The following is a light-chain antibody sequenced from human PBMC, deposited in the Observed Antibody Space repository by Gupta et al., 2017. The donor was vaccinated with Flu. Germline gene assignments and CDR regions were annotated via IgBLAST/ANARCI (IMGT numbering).Light chain of an antibody. J-gene: IGKJ5*01. CDR2: DSS. V-gene: IGKV1-33*01. CDR1: QGVTDY. Sequence: DVQMSQSPSSLSASVGDRVTITCQASQGVTDYLNWYQQKPGEAPRLLIYDSSKVETGVPSRFSGSGYGTYFTFVISSLQPEDFATYCCQQYDSLPVTFGQVTRLEIK. CDR3: QQYDSLPVT.